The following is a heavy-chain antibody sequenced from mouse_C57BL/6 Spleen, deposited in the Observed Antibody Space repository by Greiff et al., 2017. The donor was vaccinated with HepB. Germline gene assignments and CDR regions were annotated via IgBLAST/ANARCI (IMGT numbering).Heavy chain of an antibody. Sequence: DVQLVESGEGLVKPGGSLKLSCAASGFTFSSYAMSWVRQTPEKRLEWVAYISSGGDYIYYADTVKGRFTISRDNARNTLYLQMSSLKSEDTAMYYCTRGEAAWFAYWGQGTLVTVSA. J-gene: IGHJ3*01. V-gene: IGHV5-9-1*02. CDR2: ISSGGDYI. CDR1: GFTFSSYA. CDR3: TRGEAAWFAY.